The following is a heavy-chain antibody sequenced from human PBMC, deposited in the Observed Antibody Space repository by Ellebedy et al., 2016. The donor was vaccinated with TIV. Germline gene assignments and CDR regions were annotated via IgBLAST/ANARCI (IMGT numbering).Heavy chain of an antibody. CDR3: ARHASYYDSSGYSGYYFDY. CDR1: GGSISSSSYY. Sequence: MPSETLSLTCTVSGGSISSSSYYWSWIRQPPGKGLEWIGSIYFSGSTYYNPSLKSRVTTSVDTSKTQFSLKLRSVTAADTAVYYCARHASYYDSSGYSGYYFDYWGQGTLVTVSS. J-gene: IGHJ4*02. V-gene: IGHV4-39*01. CDR2: IYFSGST. D-gene: IGHD3-22*01.